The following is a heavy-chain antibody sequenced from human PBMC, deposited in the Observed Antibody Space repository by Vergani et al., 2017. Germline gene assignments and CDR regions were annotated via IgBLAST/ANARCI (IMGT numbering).Heavy chain of an antibody. V-gene: IGHV4-59*01. Sequence: QVQLQESGPGLVKPSETLSLTCTVSGGSISSYYWSWIRQPPGKGLEWIGCFYYSGSTNYNPSLKSRVTISVDTSKNQFSLKLSSVTSADTAVYYCARDVRSYDSSGYYLTYNWFDPWGQGTLVTVSS. CDR2: FYYSGST. J-gene: IGHJ5*02. CDR3: ARDVRSYDSSGYYLTYNWFDP. CDR1: GGSISSYY. D-gene: IGHD3-22*01.